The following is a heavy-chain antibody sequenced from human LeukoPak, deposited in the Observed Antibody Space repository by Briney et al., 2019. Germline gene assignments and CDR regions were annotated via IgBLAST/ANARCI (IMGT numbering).Heavy chain of an antibody. CDR2: IGKDGTGN. V-gene: IGHV3-7*01. J-gene: IGHJ5*02. CDR1: GFSLSRYW. Sequence: GGSLILSCAASGFSLSRYWMSWVRQAPGKGLEWVANIGKDGTGNKYVDSVKGRFIISRDNAKNSVYLEMNSLRADDTAVYYCARDLDFYATDSWGQGTLVTVSS. D-gene: IGHD2/OR15-2a*01. CDR3: ARDLDFYATDS.